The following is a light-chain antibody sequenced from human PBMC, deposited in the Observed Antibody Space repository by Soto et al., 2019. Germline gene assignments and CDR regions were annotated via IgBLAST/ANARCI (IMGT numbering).Light chain of an antibody. CDR2: DAS. CDR3: QQRSNWST. J-gene: IGKJ5*01. CDR1: QSVSSY. V-gene: IGKV3-11*01. Sequence: EIVLTQSPVTLSLSPGERATLSCRASQSVSSYLAWYQQKPGQAPRLLIYDASNRATGIPARFSGSGSGTDFTLTISSLEPEDFAVYYCQQRSNWSTIGQGTRREIK.